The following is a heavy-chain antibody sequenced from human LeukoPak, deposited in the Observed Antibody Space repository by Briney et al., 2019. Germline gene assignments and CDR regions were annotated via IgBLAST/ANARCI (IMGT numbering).Heavy chain of an antibody. CDR1: GFTFSCYW. CDR3: ARNGFDDSSGYSLRRFDY. V-gene: IGHV3-7*01. D-gene: IGHD3-22*01. Sequence: GGSLRLSCAASGFTFSCYWMRWVRQAPGKGLEWVASIKQDGSEKYSVDSVKGRFTISRDNAKNSLYLQMNSLRAEDTAVYYCARNGFDDSSGYSLRRFDYWGQGTLVTVSS. J-gene: IGHJ4*02. CDR2: IKQDGSEK.